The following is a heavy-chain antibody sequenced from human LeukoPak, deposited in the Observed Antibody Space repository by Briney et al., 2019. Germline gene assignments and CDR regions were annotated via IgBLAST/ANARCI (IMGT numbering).Heavy chain of an antibody. CDR1: GFTFDDYT. D-gene: IGHD3-22*01. J-gene: IGHJ4*02. Sequence: TGGSLRLSCAASGFTFDDYTMHWVRQAPGKGLEWVSLISWDGGSTYYADSVKGRFTISRDDSKNSLYLQMNSLRTEDTALYYCARGSSGYVDYWGQGTLVTVSS. CDR2: ISWDGGST. V-gene: IGHV3-43*01. CDR3: ARGSSGYVDY.